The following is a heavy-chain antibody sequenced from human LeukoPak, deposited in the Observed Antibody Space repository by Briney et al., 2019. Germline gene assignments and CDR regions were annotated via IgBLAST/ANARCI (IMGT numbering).Heavy chain of an antibody. D-gene: IGHD3-16*01. J-gene: IGHJ4*02. Sequence: GRFLRLSCAASGFSFDTHGMHWVRQAPGKGLEWVAVIWYDGKKEYYADSVKGRFTISRDNSKKSLFLQMNGLRAEDTALYYCARDVFADSSGGSFDFWGQGTLVTVSS. CDR3: ARDVFADSSGGSFDF. CDR1: GFSFDTHG. CDR2: IWYDGKKE. V-gene: IGHV3-33*01.